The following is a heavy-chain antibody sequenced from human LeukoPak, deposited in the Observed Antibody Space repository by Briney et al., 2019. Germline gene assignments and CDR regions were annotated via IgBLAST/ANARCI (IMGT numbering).Heavy chain of an antibody. CDR1: GFTFSSYS. CDR3: ASSYDSPRGYYFDY. CDR2: ISSSSSYI. V-gene: IGHV3-21*01. D-gene: IGHD3-3*01. J-gene: IGHJ4*02. Sequence: PGGSLRLSCAASGFTFSSYSMNWVRQAPGKGLEWVSSISSSSSYIYYADSVKGRFTISRDNAKNSLYLQMNSLRAEDTAVYYCASSYDSPRGYYFDYWGQGTLVTVSS.